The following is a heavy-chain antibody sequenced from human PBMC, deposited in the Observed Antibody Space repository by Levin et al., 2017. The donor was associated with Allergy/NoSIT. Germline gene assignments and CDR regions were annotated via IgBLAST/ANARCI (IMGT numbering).Heavy chain of an antibody. CDR1: GFTFSSYA. D-gene: IGHD3-3*01. V-gene: IGHV3-23*01. CDR2: ISGSGGST. Sequence: SCAASGFTFSSYAMSWVRQAPGKGLEWVSAISGSGGSTYYADSVKGRFTISRDNSKNTLYLQMNSLRAEDTAVYYCAKDLSTRTIFGVVIASAGAFDIWGQGTMVTVSS. CDR3: AKDLSTRTIFGVVIASAGAFDI. J-gene: IGHJ3*02.